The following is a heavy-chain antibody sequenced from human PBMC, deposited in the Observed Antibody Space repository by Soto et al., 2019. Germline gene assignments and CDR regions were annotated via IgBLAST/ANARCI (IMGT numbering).Heavy chain of an antibody. V-gene: IGHV3-21*01. J-gene: IGHJ4*02. CDR1: GFTFSSYS. D-gene: IGHD6-6*01. Sequence: TGGSLRLSCAASGFTFSSYSMNWVRQAPGKGLEWVSSISSSSSYIYYADSVKGRFTISRDNAKNSLYLQMNSLRAEDTAVYYCARDRGGIAARPGYFDYWGQGTLVTVYS. CDR3: ARDRGGIAARPGYFDY. CDR2: ISSSSSYI.